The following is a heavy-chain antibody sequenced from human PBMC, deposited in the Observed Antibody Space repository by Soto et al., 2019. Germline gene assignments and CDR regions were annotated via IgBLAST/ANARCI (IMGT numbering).Heavy chain of an antibody. V-gene: IGHV5-10-1*01. CDR2: IGPRDSYV. D-gene: IGHD2-2*01. CDR3: AILYCTTSTCDSWFDP. Sequence: GESLKISCTGFGYTFTTFWISWVRQMPGKGLEWMGRIGPRDSYVNYSPSFQGHVTISVDKSISTAYLQWGSLKASDTAMYYCAILYCTTSTCDSWFDPWGQGTLVTVSS. CDR1: GYTFTTFW. J-gene: IGHJ5*02.